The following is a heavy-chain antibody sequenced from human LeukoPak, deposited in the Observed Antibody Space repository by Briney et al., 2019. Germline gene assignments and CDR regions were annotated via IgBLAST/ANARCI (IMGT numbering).Heavy chain of an antibody. D-gene: IGHD2-21*02. CDR1: GFTFSNAW. J-gene: IGHJ3*02. CDR3: ARVMGDHDAFDI. CDR2: INWNGGST. V-gene: IGHV3-20*04. Sequence: GGSLRLSCAASGFTFSNAWMSWVRQAPGKGLEWVSGINWNGGSTGYADSVKGRFTISRDNAKNSLYLQMNSLRAEDTALYYCARVMGDHDAFDIWGQGTMVTVSS.